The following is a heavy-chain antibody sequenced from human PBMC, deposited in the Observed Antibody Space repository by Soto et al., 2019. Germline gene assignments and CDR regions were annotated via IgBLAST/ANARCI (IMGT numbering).Heavy chain of an antibody. V-gene: IGHV4-30-4*01. D-gene: IGHD3-22*01. CDR1: GGSISSGDYY. CDR3: ARGEYYDSSGYFWFDP. Sequence: SETLSLTCTVSGGSISSGDYYWSWIRQPPGKGLEWIGYIYYSGSTYYNPSLKSRVTISVDTSKNQFSLKLSSVTAADTAVYYCARGEYYDSSGYFWFDPWGQGTLVTVSS. J-gene: IGHJ5*02. CDR2: IYYSGST.